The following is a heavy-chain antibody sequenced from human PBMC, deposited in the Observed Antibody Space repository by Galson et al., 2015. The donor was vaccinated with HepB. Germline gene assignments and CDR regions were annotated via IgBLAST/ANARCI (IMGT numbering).Heavy chain of an antibody. V-gene: IGHV3-21*01. CDR3: ARRVSVRSFYYDS. CDR1: GFTFSSYS. D-gene: IGHD4-17*01. J-gene: IGHJ4*02. CDR2: ISSSSSYI. Sequence: SLRLSCAASGFTFSSYSMNWVRQAPGKGLEWVSSISSSSSYIYYADSVKGRFTISRDNAKNSLYLQMNSLRAEDTAVYYCARRVSVRSFYYDSWGQGNLITVSS.